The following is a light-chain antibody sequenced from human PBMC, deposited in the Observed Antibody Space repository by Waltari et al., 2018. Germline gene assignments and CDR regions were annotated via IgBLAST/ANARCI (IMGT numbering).Light chain of an antibody. CDR1: QDIRSD. J-gene: IGKJ1*01. Sequence: AIQMTQSPSSLSLSVGDRVTITCRASQDIRSDLGWYQQKPGKAPKLLIYAASSLQSGVPSRFSGSGSGTDFTLTISSLQPEDFASYYCLQDHNYPWTFGQGTTVEIK. CDR2: AAS. CDR3: LQDHNYPWT. V-gene: IGKV1-6*01.